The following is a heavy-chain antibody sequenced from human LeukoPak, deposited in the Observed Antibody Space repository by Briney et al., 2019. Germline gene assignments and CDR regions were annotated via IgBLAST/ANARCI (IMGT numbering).Heavy chain of an antibody. D-gene: IGHD2-15*01. CDR2: ISSSSSTI. CDR1: GFAFSSYS. V-gene: IGHV3-48*01. CDR3: APDPYCGGGSCYSGRLNWFDP. J-gene: IGHJ5*02. Sequence: SGGSLRLSCAASGFAFSSYSMNWVRQAPGKGLEWVSYISSSSSTIYYADSVKGRLTISRDNAKNSLYLQMNSLRAEDTAVYYCAPDPYCGGGSCYSGRLNWFDPWGQGTLVTVSS.